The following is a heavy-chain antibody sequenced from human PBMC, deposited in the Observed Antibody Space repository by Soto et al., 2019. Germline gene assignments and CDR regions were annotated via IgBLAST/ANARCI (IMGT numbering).Heavy chain of an antibody. Sequence: SVKVSCKASGGTFSSYTISWVRQAPGQGLEWMGRIIPILGIANYAQKFQGRVTITADKSTSTAYMELSSLRSEDTAVYYCARDLITMVRGEDYWGQGTLVTVSS. CDR3: ARDLITMVRGEDY. D-gene: IGHD3-10*01. V-gene: IGHV1-69*04. CDR2: IIPILGIA. CDR1: GGTFSSYT. J-gene: IGHJ4*02.